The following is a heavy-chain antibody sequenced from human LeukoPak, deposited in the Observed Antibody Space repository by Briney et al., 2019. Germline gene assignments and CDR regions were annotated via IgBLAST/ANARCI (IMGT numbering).Heavy chain of an antibody. CDR1: GFTFSSCA. Sequence: GGSLRLSCAASGFTFSSCAMAWVRQAPGKGLEWVSYISSGGGTIYYADSVKGRFAISRDSAKNSLYLQMSSLRAEDTAVYYCAREATVFGVNNWFDPWGQGTLVTVSS. D-gene: IGHD3-3*01. J-gene: IGHJ5*02. CDR2: ISSGGGTI. CDR3: AREATVFGVNNWFDP. V-gene: IGHV3-48*03.